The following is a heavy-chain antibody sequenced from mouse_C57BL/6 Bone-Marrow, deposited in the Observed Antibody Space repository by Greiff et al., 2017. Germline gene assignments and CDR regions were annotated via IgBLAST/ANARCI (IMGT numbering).Heavy chain of an antibody. CDR3: ARGDYGSAWFAF. D-gene: IGHD2-4*01. CDR2: INPNNGGT. J-gene: IGHJ3*01. CDR1: GYTFTDYN. Sequence: EVQLQQSGPELVKPGASVKIPCKASGYTFTDYNMDGVKQSHGKSLEWIGDINPNNGGTIYNQKFKGQATLTVDKSSSTAYMELRSLTSEDTAVYYCARGDYGSAWFAFLGQGTLVTVSA. V-gene: IGHV1-18*01.